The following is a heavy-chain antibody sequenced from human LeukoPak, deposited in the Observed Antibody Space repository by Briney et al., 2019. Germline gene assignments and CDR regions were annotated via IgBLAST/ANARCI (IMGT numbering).Heavy chain of an antibody. J-gene: IGHJ4*02. CDR3: ATSALYCSSTSCPLGY. Sequence: GESLKISCKASGYTFTNYWIGWVRQMPGKGLEWMGIIYPGDSDTRYSPSFRGQVIISADKSIRTAYLQWTSLKASDTAMYYCATSALYCSSTSCPLGYWGQGTLVTVSS. V-gene: IGHV5-51*01. CDR1: GYTFTNYW. D-gene: IGHD2-2*01. CDR2: IYPGDSDT.